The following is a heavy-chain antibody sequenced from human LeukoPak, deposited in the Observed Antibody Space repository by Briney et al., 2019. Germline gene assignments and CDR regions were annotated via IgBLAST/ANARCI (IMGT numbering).Heavy chain of an antibody. V-gene: IGHV4-39*01. CDR2: IYDSGST. D-gene: IGHD3-3*01. J-gene: IGHJ4*02. Sequence: SETLSLTCTVSGGSISSNNYFWGWIRQPPGKGLEWIGSIYDSGSTYYNPSLKGRVTISVDTSKNQFSLKLNSVTAADTAMYYCQSRFLEWLLDYWGQGTLVTVSS. CDR3: QSRFLEWLLDY. CDR1: GGSISSNNYF.